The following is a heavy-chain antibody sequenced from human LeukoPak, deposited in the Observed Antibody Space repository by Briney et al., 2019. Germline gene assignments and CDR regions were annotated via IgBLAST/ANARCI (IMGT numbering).Heavy chain of an antibody. D-gene: IGHD2-2*01. V-gene: IGHV4-39*01. CDR2: IYYSGST. Sequence: PSETLSLTCTVSGGSISSSPYYWGWIRQPPGKGLEWIGSIYYSGSTYYNPSLKSRVTISVDTSKNQFSLMLSSVTAADTAVYYCARLPAAMHIDYWGQGTLVTVSS. J-gene: IGHJ4*02. CDR3: ARLPAAMHIDY. CDR1: GGSISSSPYY.